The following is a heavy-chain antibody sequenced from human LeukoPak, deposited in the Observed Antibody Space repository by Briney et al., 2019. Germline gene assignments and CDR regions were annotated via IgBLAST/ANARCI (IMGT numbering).Heavy chain of an antibody. D-gene: IGHD2-2*01. V-gene: IGHV3-23*01. J-gene: IGHJ4*02. CDR1: GFTFSSYA. CDR2: ITGSGGST. Sequence: HPGKSLRLSCAASGFTFSSYAMNWVRQAPGKGLEWVSTITGSGGSTYYTDSVKGRFTISRDNSKNTLYLQMNSLRAEDTAVYYCAKIYCSSSRCYLYYFDSWGQGTLVTVSS. CDR3: AKIYCSSSRCYLYYFDS.